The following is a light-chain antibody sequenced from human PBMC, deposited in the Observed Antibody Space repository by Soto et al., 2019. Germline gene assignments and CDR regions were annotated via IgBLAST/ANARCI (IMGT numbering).Light chain of an antibody. Sequence: EVVMTKSPGTLSVSPGERVTLYCRASQTISSNLAWYQQKPGQAPRLLIYGASTRATDIPARFSGSGSGTEFSLTINNLQSEDFAVYYCQQYNNWLMYTFGQGTKLEIK. CDR3: QQYNNWLMYT. J-gene: IGKJ2*01. CDR2: GAS. V-gene: IGKV3-15*01. CDR1: QTISSN.